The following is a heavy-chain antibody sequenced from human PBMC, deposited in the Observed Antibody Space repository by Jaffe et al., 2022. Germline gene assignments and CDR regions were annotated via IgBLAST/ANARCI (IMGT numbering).Heavy chain of an antibody. J-gene: IGHJ5*02. V-gene: IGHV2-5*01. Sequence: QITLKESGPTLVKPTQTLTLTCTFSGFSLSTSGVGVGWIRQPPGKALEWLALIYWNDDKRYSPSLKSRLTITKDTSKNQVVLTMTNMDPVDTATYYCALALGAITGINWFDPWGQGTLVTVSS. CDR3: ALALGAITGINWFDP. CDR2: IYWNDDK. CDR1: GFSLSTSGVG. D-gene: IGHD1-20*01.